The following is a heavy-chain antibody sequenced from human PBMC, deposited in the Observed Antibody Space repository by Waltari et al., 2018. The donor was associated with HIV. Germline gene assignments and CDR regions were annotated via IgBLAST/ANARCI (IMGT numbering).Heavy chain of an antibody. D-gene: IGHD6-19*01. J-gene: IGHJ5*02. CDR3: ESGGRVGSGRPT. V-gene: IGHV4-31*03. CDR2: IYYRRIH. CDR1: GGSISTGGFY. Sequence: QVQLQESGPGLVKPSQTLSLTCTVSGGSISTGGFYWSWIRQHPGKGLEWIGYIYYRRIHYDSPVIKSRVTTSVETSKNQFYRKRNAGTAADTAVYYWESGGRVGSGRPTWGQGTLVTVSS.